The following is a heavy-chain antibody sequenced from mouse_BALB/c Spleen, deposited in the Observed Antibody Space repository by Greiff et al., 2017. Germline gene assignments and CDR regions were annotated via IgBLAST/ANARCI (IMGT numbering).Heavy chain of an antibody. CDR3: ARSDGNWYFDV. V-gene: IGHV5-17*02. CDR1: GFTFSSFG. J-gene: IGHJ1*01. D-gene: IGHD2-1*01. CDR2: ISSGSSTI. Sequence: EVQLVESGGGLVQPGGSRKLSCAASGFTFSSFGMHWVRQAPEKGLEWVAYISSGSSTIYYADTVKGRFTISRDNPKNTLFLQMTSLRSEDTAMYYCARSDGNWYFDVWGAGTTVTVSS.